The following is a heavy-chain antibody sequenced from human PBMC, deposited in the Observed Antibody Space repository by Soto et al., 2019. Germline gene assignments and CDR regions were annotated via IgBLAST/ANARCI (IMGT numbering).Heavy chain of an antibody. CDR3: ARDGPSMVPGVYYYYGMDV. CDR2: IYYSGST. D-gene: IGHD3-10*01. Sequence: PSETLSLTCTVSGGSVSSGSYYWSWIRQPPGKGLEWIGYIYYSGSTNYNPSLKSRVNISVDTSKNQFSLKLSSVTAADTAVYYCARDGPSMVPGVYYYYGMDVWGQGTMVTVSS. V-gene: IGHV4-61*01. J-gene: IGHJ6*02. CDR1: GGSVSSGSYY.